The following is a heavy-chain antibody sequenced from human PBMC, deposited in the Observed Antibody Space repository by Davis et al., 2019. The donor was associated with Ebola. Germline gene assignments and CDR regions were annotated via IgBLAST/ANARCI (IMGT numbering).Heavy chain of an antibody. D-gene: IGHD5-12*01. CDR2: IYHSGST. CDR3: AGQDIVATIIDY. J-gene: IGHJ4*02. Sequence: MPSETLSLTCGVSGGSISSSNWWSWVRQPPGKGLEWIGEIYHSGSTNYNPSLKSRVTISVDKSKNQFSLKLSSVTAADTAVYYCAGQDIVATIIDYWGQGTLVTVSS. CDR1: GGSISSSNW. V-gene: IGHV4-4*02.